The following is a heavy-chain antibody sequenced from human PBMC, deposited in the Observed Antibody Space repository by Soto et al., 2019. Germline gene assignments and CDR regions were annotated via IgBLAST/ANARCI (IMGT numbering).Heavy chain of an antibody. J-gene: IGHJ6*02. D-gene: IGHD2-2*01. CDR2: ISAYNGNT. CDR1: GYTFTSYG. CDR3: ARDWGYCSSTSCYVSYYSYYGIDV. Sequence: QVQLGQSGAEVKKPGASVKVSCKASGYTFTSYGISWVRQAPGQGLEWMGWISAYNGNTNYAQKLQGRVTMTTDTSTSTAYMELRSLRSDDTAVYYCARDWGYCSSTSCYVSYYSYYGIDVWGQGTTVTVSS. V-gene: IGHV1-18*01.